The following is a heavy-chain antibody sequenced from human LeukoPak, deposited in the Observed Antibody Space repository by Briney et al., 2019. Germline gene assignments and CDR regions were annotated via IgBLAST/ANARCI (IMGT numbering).Heavy chain of an antibody. CDR2: MNPNSGGT. Sequence: ASVKVSCKASGYTFTGYYMHWVRQAPGQGLEWMGWMNPNSGGTNYAQKFQGRVTMTRETSISTAYMELSRLRSDDTAVYYCARKRAAAGPSEFDYWGQGTLVTVSS. CDR1: GYTFTGYY. J-gene: IGHJ4*02. V-gene: IGHV1-2*02. D-gene: IGHD6-13*01. CDR3: ARKRAAAGPSEFDY.